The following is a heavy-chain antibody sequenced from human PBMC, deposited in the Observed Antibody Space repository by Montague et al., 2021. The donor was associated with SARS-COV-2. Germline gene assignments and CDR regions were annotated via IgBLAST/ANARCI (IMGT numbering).Heavy chain of an antibody. CDR2: INHSGST. CDR1: SGSFRGYC. CDR3: ARLGAITLVRGITKADFSNYGMDV. J-gene: IGHJ6*02. V-gene: IGHV4-34*01. D-gene: IGHD3-10*01. Sequence: SETLSLTCAVSSGSFRGYCCSWIRQPRGKGLEWIGEINHSGSTTXNPSLESRVSISVDTSNKQFSLNVTSVTAADTAVNYCARLGAITLVRGITKADFSNYGMDVWGQGTTVTVSS.